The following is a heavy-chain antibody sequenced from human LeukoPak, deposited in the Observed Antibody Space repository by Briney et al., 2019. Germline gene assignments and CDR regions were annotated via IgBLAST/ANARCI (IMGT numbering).Heavy chain of an antibody. D-gene: IGHD3-10*01. CDR3: ARERGSGSYYTHAFDI. V-gene: IGHV4-31*03. CDR1: GGSISSGGYY. CDR2: IYYSGST. Sequence: KPSETLSPTCTVSGGSISSGGYYWSWIRQHPGKGLEWIGYIYYSGSTYYNPSLKSRVTISVDTSKNQFSLKLSSVTAADTAVYYCARERGSGSYYTHAFDIWGQGTMVTVSS. J-gene: IGHJ3*02.